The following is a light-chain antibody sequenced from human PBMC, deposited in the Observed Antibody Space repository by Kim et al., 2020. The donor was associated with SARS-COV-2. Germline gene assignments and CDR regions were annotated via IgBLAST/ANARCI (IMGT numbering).Light chain of an antibody. V-gene: IGKV3-20*01. CDR1: QPISSSY. CDR2: ASS. CDR3: QRVGGSPPIA. Sequence: EIVLAQSPGTLSLSPGETATLSCRASQPISSSYLTWYQQKPGQPPRLLIYASSARAAGIPDRFSGHDGSGSGTDFTLIISRLEPEDFAVYYCQRVGGSPPIAFGQGTRLEIK. J-gene: IGKJ5*01.